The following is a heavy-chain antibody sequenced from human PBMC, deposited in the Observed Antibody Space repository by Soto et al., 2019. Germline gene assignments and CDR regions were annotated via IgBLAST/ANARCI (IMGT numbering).Heavy chain of an antibody. V-gene: IGHV3-7*01. Sequence: GGSLRLSCAASGLTFSSYWMSWVRQAPGKGLEWVANIKQDGSEKYYVDSVKGRFTISRDNAKNSLYLQMNSLRAEDTAVYYWARVSVRYDFWSGYYPDAFDIWGQGTMVTVSS. CDR3: ARVSVRYDFWSGYYPDAFDI. CDR2: IKQDGSEK. D-gene: IGHD3-3*01. CDR1: GLTFSSYW. J-gene: IGHJ3*02.